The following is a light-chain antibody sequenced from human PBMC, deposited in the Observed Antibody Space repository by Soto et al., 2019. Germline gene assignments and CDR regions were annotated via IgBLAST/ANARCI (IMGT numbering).Light chain of an antibody. Sequence: DIQMTQSPSTLSASVGDRVTITCRASQRISSWLAWYQQKPGKAPKLLIYDASSLESGVPSRFSGSGSGTEFTLTISCLQPDDFATYYCQHYNVWWTFGQGTTVEIK. J-gene: IGKJ1*01. CDR2: DAS. CDR3: QHYNVWWT. V-gene: IGKV1-5*01. CDR1: QRISSW.